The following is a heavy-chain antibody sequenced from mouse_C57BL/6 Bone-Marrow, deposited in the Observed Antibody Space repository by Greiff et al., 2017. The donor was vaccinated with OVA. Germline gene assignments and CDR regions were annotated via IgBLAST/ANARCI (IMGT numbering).Heavy chain of an antibody. D-gene: IGHD2-1*01. CDR3: ARARYGNYLYYAMDY. Sequence: VQLQQSGAELARPGASVKLSCKASGYTFTSYGISWVKQRTGQGLEWIGEIYPRSGNTYYNEKFKGKATLTADKSSSTAYMELRSLTSEDSAVYFCARARYGNYLYYAMDYWGQGTSVTVSS. CDR2: IYPRSGNT. CDR1: GYTFTSYG. V-gene: IGHV1-81*01. J-gene: IGHJ4*01.